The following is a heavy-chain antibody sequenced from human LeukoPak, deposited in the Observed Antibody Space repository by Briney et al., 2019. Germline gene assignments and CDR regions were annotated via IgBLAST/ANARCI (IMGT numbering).Heavy chain of an antibody. V-gene: IGHV4-30-2*01. CDR3: ARVRYSSSSVAFDI. CDR2: IYHSGST. CDR1: GGSISSGSYY. Sequence: PSQTLSLTCTVSGGSISSGSYYWSWIRQPAGKGLEWIGYIYHSGSTYYNPSLKSRVTISVDRSKNQFSLKLSSVTAADTAVYYCARVRYSSSSVAFDIWGQGTMVTVSS. D-gene: IGHD6-6*01. J-gene: IGHJ3*02.